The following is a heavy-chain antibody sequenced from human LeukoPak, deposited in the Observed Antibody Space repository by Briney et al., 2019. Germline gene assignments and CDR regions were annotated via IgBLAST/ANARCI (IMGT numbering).Heavy chain of an antibody. Sequence: SETLSLTCAVSGYSISSGYYWGWIRQPPGKGLEWIGSIYHSGSTYYNPSLKSRVTISVDTSKNQFSLKLSSVTAADTAVYYCARDDWNDLFDYWAREPWSPSPQ. CDR3: ARDDWNDLFDY. CDR2: IYHSGST. D-gene: IGHD1-1*01. CDR1: GYSISSGYY. J-gene: IGHJ4*02. V-gene: IGHV4-38-2*02.